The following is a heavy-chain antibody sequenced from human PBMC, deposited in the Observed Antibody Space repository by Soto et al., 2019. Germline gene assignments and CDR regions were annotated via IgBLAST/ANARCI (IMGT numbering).Heavy chain of an antibody. Sequence: QVQLVESGGGLVKPGGSLRLSCAASGFTFGDYYMSWIRQAPGKGLEWVSYISSRGSSTYYVNSVRGRFTISRDNAKNSLSVQMDSLGAEDTAVYYCARAAADRPAAWYGGQGTLVTVSS. D-gene: IGHD6-25*01. J-gene: IGHJ4*02. CDR2: ISSRGSST. CDR1: GFTFGDYY. CDR3: ARAAADRPAAWY. V-gene: IGHV3-11*01.